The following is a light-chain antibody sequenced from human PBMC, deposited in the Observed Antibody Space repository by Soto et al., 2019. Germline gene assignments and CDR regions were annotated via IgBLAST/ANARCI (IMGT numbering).Light chain of an antibody. CDR3: LQDYNYPRT. CDR1: QGIRKD. J-gene: IGKJ1*01. V-gene: IGKV1-6*02. Sequence: IHMTQSPSSLSASVGDRVTMTCRASQGIRKDLAWYQQKPGKAPKLLIYATSSLQSGVPSRLSGSGSGRDLNLTISRLQPEDFATYYCLQDYNYPRTCGQGTKVDIK. CDR2: ATS.